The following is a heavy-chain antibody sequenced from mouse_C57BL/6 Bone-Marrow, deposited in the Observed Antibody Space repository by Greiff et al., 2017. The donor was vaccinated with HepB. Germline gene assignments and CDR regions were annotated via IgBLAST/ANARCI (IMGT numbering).Heavy chain of an antibody. CDR3: ARRGYSNYEDYAMDY. D-gene: IGHD2-5*01. J-gene: IGHJ4*01. CDR1: GYTFTSYW. CDR2: IDPSDSYT. Sequence: QVQLQQPGAELVMPGASVKLSCKASGYTFTSYWMHWVKQRPGQGLEWIGEIDPSDSYTNYNQKFKGKSTLTVDKSSTTAYMQLSSLTSEDSAVYYCARRGYSNYEDYAMDYWGQGTSVTVSS. V-gene: IGHV1-69*01.